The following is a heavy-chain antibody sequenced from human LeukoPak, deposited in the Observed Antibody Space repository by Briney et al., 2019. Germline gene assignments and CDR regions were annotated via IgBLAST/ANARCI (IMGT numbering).Heavy chain of an antibody. D-gene: IGHD5-12*01. V-gene: IGHV3-21*01. J-gene: IGHJ4*02. Sequence: GGSLRLSCAASGFTFSSYSMNWVRQAPGKGLEWVSSISSSSSYIYYADSVKGRFTISRDNAKNSLYLQMNSLRAEDTAVYYCARDSGGGYEISDYRGQGILVTVSS. CDR1: GFTFSSYS. CDR3: ARDSGGGYEISDY. CDR2: ISSSSSYI.